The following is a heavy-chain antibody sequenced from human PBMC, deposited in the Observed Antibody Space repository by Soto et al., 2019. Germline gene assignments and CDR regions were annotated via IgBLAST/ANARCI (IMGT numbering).Heavy chain of an antibody. CDR3: TTIIVVVPAALIDLDY. Sequence: EVQLVESGGGLVKPGGSLRLSCAASGFTFSNAWMNWVRQAPGKGLEWVGRIKGKTDGGTTDYAAPVKGRFTISRDDSKNTLYLQMNSLKTEDTAVYYCTTIIVVVPAALIDLDYWGQGTLVTVSS. J-gene: IGHJ4*02. CDR2: IKGKTDGGTT. D-gene: IGHD2-2*01. V-gene: IGHV3-15*07. CDR1: GFTFSNAW.